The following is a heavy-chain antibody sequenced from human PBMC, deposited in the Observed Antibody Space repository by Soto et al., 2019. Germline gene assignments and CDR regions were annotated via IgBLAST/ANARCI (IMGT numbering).Heavy chain of an antibody. J-gene: IGHJ5*02. CDR1: GYTFTSYY. CDR2: INPSGGST. Sequence: AAVKVSCKASGYTFTSYYMHWVRQAPGQGLEWMGIINPSGGSTSYEQKFQGRVTMTMYTSTSTVYLELSRLRSEDTAVYYCARVVHCSSNSCYEYNWFDPWGQGTLVTVSS. D-gene: IGHD2-2*01. V-gene: IGHV1-46*01. CDR3: ARVVHCSSNSCYEYNWFDP.